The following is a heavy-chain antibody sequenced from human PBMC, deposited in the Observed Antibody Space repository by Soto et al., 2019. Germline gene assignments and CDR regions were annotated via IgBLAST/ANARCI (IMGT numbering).Heavy chain of an antibody. D-gene: IGHD3-3*02. V-gene: IGHV3-30*18. Sequence: QVQLVESGGGVVQPGRSLRLSCAASGFTFSSYGMHWVRQAPGKGLEWVAVISYDGSNKYYADSVKGRFTISRDNSKNTLYLQMNSLRAEDTAEYYFAKELIGHIFYYYVMDVWGQGTTVTVFS. J-gene: IGHJ6*02. CDR1: GFTFSSYG. CDR3: AKELIGHIFYYYVMDV. CDR2: ISYDGSNK.